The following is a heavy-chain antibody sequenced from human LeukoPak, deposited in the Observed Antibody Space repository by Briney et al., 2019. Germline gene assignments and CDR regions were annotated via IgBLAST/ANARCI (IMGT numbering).Heavy chain of an antibody. Sequence: PGRSLRLSCAASGFTFSSYAMHWVRQAPGKGLEWVAVISYDGSNKYYADSVKGRFTISRDNSKNTLYLQMNSLRAEDTAVYYCARDTQPQYCTNGVCYLDYWGQGTLVTVSS. J-gene: IGHJ4*02. D-gene: IGHD2-8*01. CDR3: ARDTQPQYCTNGVCYLDY. V-gene: IGHV3-30-3*01. CDR1: GFTFSSYA. CDR2: ISYDGSNK.